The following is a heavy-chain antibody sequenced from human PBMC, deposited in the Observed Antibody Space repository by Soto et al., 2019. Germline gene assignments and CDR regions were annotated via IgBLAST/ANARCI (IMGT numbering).Heavy chain of an antibody. D-gene: IGHD1-1*01. CDR2: ISSSSSYI. CDR1: GFTFSSYI. J-gene: IGHJ5*02. Sequence: LILSCAASGFTFSSYIMNWVRQAPGKGLEWVSSISSSSSYIYYADSVKGRFTISRDNAKNSLYLQMNSLRAEDPAVYYCARDPASFRDTTFDPWGQGTLVTVSS. CDR3: ARDPASFRDTTFDP. V-gene: IGHV3-21*01.